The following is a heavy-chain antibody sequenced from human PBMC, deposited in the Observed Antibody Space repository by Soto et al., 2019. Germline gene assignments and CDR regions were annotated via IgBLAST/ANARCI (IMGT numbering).Heavy chain of an antibody. CDR2: LYPGDSDT. Sequence: GESLKISCKGSGYTFTNHWIGWVRQMPGKGLEWMGFLYPGDSDTSYSPSFQGQVTFSADKSITTVFLQWSSLKASDTAIYYCATHTLIGYSSGMDVWGQGTTVTVSS. CDR3: ATHTLIGYSSGMDV. D-gene: IGHD3-9*01. CDR1: GYTFTNHW. J-gene: IGHJ6*02. V-gene: IGHV5-51*01.